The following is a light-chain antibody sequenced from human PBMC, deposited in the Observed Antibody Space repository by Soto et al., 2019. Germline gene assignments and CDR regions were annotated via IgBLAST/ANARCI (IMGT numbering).Light chain of an antibody. CDR1: SSDVGGYNY. V-gene: IGLV2-8*01. Sequence: QSALTQRPSASGSPGQSVTISCTGTSSDVGGYNYVSWYQQHPGKAPKLMICEVSKRPSGVPDRFSGSKSGNTASLTVSGLQSVDEADYYCSSYAGSNKKVFGTGTKVTDL. CDR2: EVS. CDR3: SSYAGSNKKV. J-gene: IGLJ1*01.